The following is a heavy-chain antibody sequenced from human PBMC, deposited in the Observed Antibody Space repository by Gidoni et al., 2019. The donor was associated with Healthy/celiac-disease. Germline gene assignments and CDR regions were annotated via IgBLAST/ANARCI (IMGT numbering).Heavy chain of an antibody. CDR3: AREPFGVVENTYYYYGMDV. V-gene: IGHV1-69*01. D-gene: IGHD3-3*01. J-gene: IGHJ6*02. Sequence: QVQLVQSGAEVKKPGSSVKVSCKASGGTFSSYAISWVRQVPGQGLEWMGGIIPIFGTANYAQKFQGRVTITADESTSTAYMELSSLRSEDTAVYYCAREPFGVVENTYYYYGMDVWGQGTTVTVSS. CDR1: GGTFSSYA. CDR2: IIPIFGTA.